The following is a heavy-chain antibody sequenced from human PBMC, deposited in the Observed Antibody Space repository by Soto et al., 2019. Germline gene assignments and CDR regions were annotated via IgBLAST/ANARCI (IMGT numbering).Heavy chain of an antibody. V-gene: IGHV5-51*01. CDR3: ARLDSSGYYKDYYYYGMDV. D-gene: IGHD3-22*01. CDR1: GYSFTSYW. J-gene: IGHJ6*02. Sequence: GESLKISCKGSGYSFTSYWIGWVRQMPGKGLEWMGIIYPGDSDTRYSPSFQGQVTISADKSISTAYLQWSSLKASDTAMYYCARLDSSGYYKDYYYYGMDVWGQGTTVTVSS. CDR2: IYPGDSDT.